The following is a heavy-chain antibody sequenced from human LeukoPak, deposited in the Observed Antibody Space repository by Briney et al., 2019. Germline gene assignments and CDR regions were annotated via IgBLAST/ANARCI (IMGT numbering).Heavy chain of an antibody. CDR2: TYYRSKWYN. CDR3: ARDALELRGWFDP. D-gene: IGHD1-7*01. Sequence: SPTLSLTCALSGGSVSSNSAAWNWIRQSPSRGLEWLGRTYYRSKWYNDYAVSVKSRITINPDTSKNQFSLQLNSVTPEDTAVYYCARDALELRGWFDPWGQGTLVTVSS. CDR1: GGSVSSNSAA. J-gene: IGHJ5*02. V-gene: IGHV6-1*01.